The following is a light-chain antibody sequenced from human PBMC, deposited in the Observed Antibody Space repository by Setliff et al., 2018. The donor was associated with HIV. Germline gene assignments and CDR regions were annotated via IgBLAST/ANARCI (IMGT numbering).Light chain of an antibody. CDR1: NSNIEDKY. CDR2: EDK. Sequence: QSALTQPPSVSAAPGQKVTTSCSGSNSNIEDKYVSWYQQLPGTAPKLLIYEDKRRPSGVPERFSGSKSGTSATLAITGLQTGDEVDYYCASWDSNLSALFGGGTK. J-gene: IGLJ2*01. V-gene: IGLV1-51*02. CDR3: ASWDSNLSAL.